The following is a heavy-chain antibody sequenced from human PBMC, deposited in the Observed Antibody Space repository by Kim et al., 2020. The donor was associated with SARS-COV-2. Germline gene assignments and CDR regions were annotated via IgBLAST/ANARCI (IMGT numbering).Heavy chain of an antibody. CDR3: ARDTARAGDAFDI. V-gene: IGHV3-53*01. Sequence: YADAVKGRFTISRDKSKNTLYLQMNSLRAEDTAVYYCARDTARAGDAFDIWGQGTMVTVSS. J-gene: IGHJ3*02. D-gene: IGHD5-18*01.